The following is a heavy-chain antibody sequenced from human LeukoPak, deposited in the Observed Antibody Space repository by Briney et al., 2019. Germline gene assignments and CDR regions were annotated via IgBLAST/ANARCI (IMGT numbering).Heavy chain of an antibody. J-gene: IGHJ4*02. Sequence: GGSLRLSCAASGLTFSSHAMHWVRQAPGKGLEWVAVISYDGSNKYYADSVKGRFTISRDNSKNTLYLQMNSLRAEDTAVYYCAIEIWNDVGYDYWGQGTLVTVSS. CDR2: ISYDGSNK. D-gene: IGHD1-1*01. CDR3: AIEIWNDVGYDY. CDR1: GLTFSSHA. V-gene: IGHV3-30-3*01.